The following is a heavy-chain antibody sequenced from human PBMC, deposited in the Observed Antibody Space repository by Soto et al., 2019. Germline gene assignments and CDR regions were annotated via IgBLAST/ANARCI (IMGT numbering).Heavy chain of an antibody. V-gene: IGHV4-31*03. D-gene: IGHD5-18*01. Sequence: SETLSLTCTVSGGSISSGGYYWSWIRQHPGKGLEWIGYIYYSGSTYYNPSLKSRVTISVDTSKNQFSLKLSSVTAADTAVYYCARDYGIRTYYYYGMDVWGQGTTATVAS. CDR1: GGSISSGGYY. CDR3: ARDYGIRTYYYYGMDV. J-gene: IGHJ6*02. CDR2: IYYSGST.